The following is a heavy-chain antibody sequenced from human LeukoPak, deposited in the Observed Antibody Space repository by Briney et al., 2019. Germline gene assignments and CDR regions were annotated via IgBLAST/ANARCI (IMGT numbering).Heavy chain of an antibody. Sequence: SQTLSLTCALSGDTVSSNSAAWNWIRQSPSRGLEWLGRTYYRSKWYNDYAVSVKSRITINPDTSKNQFSLQLNSVTPEDTAVYYCARAAGDSWYFDYWGQGTLVTVSS. D-gene: IGHD2-21*02. CDR2: TYYRSKWYN. V-gene: IGHV6-1*01. CDR3: ARAAGDSWYFDY. CDR1: GDTVSSNSAA. J-gene: IGHJ4*02.